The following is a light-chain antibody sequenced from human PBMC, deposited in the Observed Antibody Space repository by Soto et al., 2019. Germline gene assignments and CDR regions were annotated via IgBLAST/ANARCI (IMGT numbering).Light chain of an antibody. CDR1: SSDVGGQNY. CDR3: SSYTSSSTLEV. J-gene: IGLJ2*01. V-gene: IGLV2-14*01. CDR2: EVS. Sequence: QSALTQPASVSGSPGQSITISCTGTSSDVGGQNYVSWYQQHPGKAPKLLIYEVSNRPSGVSNHFSGSKSGNTASLTISGLQAGDEADYYCSSYTSSSTLEVFGGGTKVTVL.